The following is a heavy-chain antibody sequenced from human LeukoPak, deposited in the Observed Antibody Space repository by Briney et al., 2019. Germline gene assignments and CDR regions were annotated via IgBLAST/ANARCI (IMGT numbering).Heavy chain of an antibody. D-gene: IGHD3-16*01. Sequence: GRSLRLSCAASGFTFSSYAMHWVRQAPGKGPEWVAVISYDGSNKYYADSVKGRFTISRDNSKNTLYLQMNSLRAEDTAVYYCASPRGGGEYFQHWGQGTLVTVSS. J-gene: IGHJ1*01. CDR2: ISYDGSNK. CDR3: ASPRGGGEYFQH. V-gene: IGHV3-30-3*01. CDR1: GFTFSSYA.